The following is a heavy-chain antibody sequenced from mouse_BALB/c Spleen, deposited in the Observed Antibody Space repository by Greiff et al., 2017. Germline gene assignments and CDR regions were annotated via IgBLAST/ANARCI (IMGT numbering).Heavy chain of an antibody. J-gene: IGHJ1*01. V-gene: IGHV5-6*03. CDR1: GFTFSSYA. CDR3: ARREGTYWYFDV. D-gene: IGHD2-14*01. Sequence: EVMLVESGGGLVKPGGSLKLSCAASGFTFSSYAMSWVRQTPEKRLEWVASISSGGSYTYYPDSVKGRFTISRDNAKNTLYLQMSSLKSEDTAMYYCARREGTYWYFDVWGAGTTVTVSS. CDR2: ISSGGSYT.